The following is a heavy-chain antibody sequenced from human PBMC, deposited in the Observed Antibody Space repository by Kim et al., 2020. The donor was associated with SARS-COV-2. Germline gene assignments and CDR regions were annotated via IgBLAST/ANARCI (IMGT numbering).Heavy chain of an antibody. J-gene: IGHJ6*02. Sequence: GGSLRLSCAASGFTFSSYAMHWVRQAPGKGLEWVAVISYDGSNKYYADSVKGRFTISRDNSKNTLYLQMNSLRAEDTAVYYCARDCRHSYGPPYYYYGMDVWGQGTTVTVSS. D-gene: IGHD5-18*01. CDR1: GFTFSSYA. V-gene: IGHV3-30-3*01. CDR2: ISYDGSNK. CDR3: ARDCRHSYGPPYYYYGMDV.